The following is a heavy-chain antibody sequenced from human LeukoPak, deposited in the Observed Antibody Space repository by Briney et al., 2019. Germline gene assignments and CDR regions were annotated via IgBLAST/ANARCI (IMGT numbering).Heavy chain of an antibody. Sequence: SETLSLTCTVSGGSISSYYWSWIRQPPGKALEGIGYIYYSGSTNYNPSLKSRVTRSVDKSKHQFSLKLSSVTAADTAVYYCAGAQYYDILTGYPYYFDYWGQGTLVTVSS. CDR2: IYYSGST. CDR1: GGSISSYY. D-gene: IGHD3-9*01. V-gene: IGHV4-59*01. J-gene: IGHJ4*02. CDR3: AGAQYYDILTGYPYYFDY.